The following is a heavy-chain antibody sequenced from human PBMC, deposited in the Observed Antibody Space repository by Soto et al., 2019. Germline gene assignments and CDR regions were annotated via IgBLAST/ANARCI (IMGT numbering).Heavy chain of an antibody. D-gene: IGHD3-22*01. V-gene: IGHV3-21*06. J-gene: IGHJ4*02. CDR3: PRGGVHNYNEYYFDS. CDR1: GFTFSYYA. CDR2: ISGIRDYI. Sequence: PGGSLRLSCAASGFTFSYYALHWVRRAPGKGLEWVSSISGIRDYIRYADSVKGRFTISRDNAKTSLYLQMNSLTAEDTAVYYWPRGGVHNYNEYYFDSWGQGTLSPSPQ.